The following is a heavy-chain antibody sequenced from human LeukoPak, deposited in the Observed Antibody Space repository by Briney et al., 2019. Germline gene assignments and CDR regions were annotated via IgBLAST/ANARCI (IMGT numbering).Heavy chain of an antibody. D-gene: IGHD4-23*01. CDR2: IIPIFGTA. Sequence: SVKVSCKASGGTFSSYAISWVRQAPGQGLEWMGGIIPIFGTANYAQKFQGRVTITTDESTSTAYMELSSLRSEDTAVYYCARDYGGNSGWFPNWFDPWGQGTLVTVSS. CDR3: ARDYGGNSGWFPNWFDP. V-gene: IGHV1-69*05. J-gene: IGHJ5*02. CDR1: GGTFSSYA.